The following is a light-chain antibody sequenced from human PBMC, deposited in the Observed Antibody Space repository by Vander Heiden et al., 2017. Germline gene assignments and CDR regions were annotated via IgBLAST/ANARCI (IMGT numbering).Light chain of an antibody. V-gene: IGKV4-1*01. CDR3: QLDDSTPQT. CDR1: QSVLYSSNNKNY. Sequence: DIVMTQSPDSLAVSLGERATINCKSSQSVLYSSNNKNYLAWYQQKPGQPPKLLIYWASTRESGVPGRFSGSGSGTDFTLTISSLHAEDVAVYYCQLDDSTPQTFGQGTKVEIK. CDR2: WAS. J-gene: IGKJ1*01.